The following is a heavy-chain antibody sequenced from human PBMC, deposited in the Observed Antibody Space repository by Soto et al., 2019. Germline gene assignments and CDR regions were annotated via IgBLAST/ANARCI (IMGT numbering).Heavy chain of an antibody. J-gene: IGHJ4*02. CDR1: GFIFSDYS. V-gene: IGHV3-23*01. D-gene: IGHD1-1*01. CDR2: ISGRGGST. Sequence: EVQLLESGGGLVLPGGSLRLSCAASGFIFSDYSMSWVRQAPGKGLEWVSGISGRGGSTYYADSVKGRFTISRDSSRNTLFLKTNSLRAEDTALYFCARSSGDTWEQYYFDYWGQGTLVPVSS. CDR3: ARSSGDTWEQYYFDY.